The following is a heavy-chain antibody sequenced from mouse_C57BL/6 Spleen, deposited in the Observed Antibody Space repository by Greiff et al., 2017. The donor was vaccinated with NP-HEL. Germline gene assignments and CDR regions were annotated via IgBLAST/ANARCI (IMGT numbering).Heavy chain of an antibody. CDR2: IWSGGST. Sequence: VQLQQSGPGLVQPSQSLSITCTVSGFSLTSYGVHWVRQSPGKGLEWLGVIWSGGSTDSNAAFISRLSISKDNSKSQVFFKMNSLQADDTAIYYCARGYGSSFGLYYYAMDYWGQGTSVTVSS. CDR1: GFSLTSYG. CDR3: ARGYGSSFGLYYYAMDY. D-gene: IGHD1-1*01. J-gene: IGHJ4*01. V-gene: IGHV2-2*01.